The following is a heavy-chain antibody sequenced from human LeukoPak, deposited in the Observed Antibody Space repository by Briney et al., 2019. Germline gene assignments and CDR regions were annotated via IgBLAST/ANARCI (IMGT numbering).Heavy chain of an antibody. CDR2: VSGSGGST. CDR3: AGAIGYFDL. CDR1: GFTFSSDA. Sequence: AGSLRLSCAASGFTFSSDAMSWVRQAPRKGLEWVSAVSGSGGSTYYADSVKSRFTISRDNSKNTLSPQMNSLRAEDTAVYYCAGAIGYFDLWGQGTLVTVSS. J-gene: IGHJ4*02. V-gene: IGHV3-23*01. D-gene: IGHD2-21*01.